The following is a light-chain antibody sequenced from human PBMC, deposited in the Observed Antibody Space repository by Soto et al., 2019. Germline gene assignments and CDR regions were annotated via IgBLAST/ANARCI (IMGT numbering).Light chain of an antibody. CDR1: QSVSSN. J-gene: IGKJ2*01. CDR3: QQYDEWPPSYT. Sequence: EIMMTQSPGTLSVSPGEVATLSFSASQSVSSNLAWYQQRPGQAPRLLIYGASIRATGIPARISGSGSGTEFTLTISSLQSEDFAVYYCQQYDEWPPSYTFGQGTKVDIK. CDR2: GAS. V-gene: IGKV3-15*01.